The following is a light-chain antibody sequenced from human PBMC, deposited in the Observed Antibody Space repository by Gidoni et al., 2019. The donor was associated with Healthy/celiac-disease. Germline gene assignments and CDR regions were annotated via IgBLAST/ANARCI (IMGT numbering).Light chain of an antibody. J-gene: IGKJ1*01. CDR1: QSISSW. CDR3: QQYNSYWGT. Sequence: DIQMTQSPSTLSASVGDRVTITCRASQSISSWLAWYQQKPVKAPKLLIYKASSLESGVPSRFSGSGSGTEFTLTISSLQPDDFATYYCQQYNSYWGTFGQGTKVEIK. CDR2: KAS. V-gene: IGKV1-5*03.